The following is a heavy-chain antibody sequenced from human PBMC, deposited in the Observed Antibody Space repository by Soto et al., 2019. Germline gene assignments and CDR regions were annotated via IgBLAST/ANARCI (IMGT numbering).Heavy chain of an antibody. Sequence: SESLSLTCTVSGCSVSSGDYFWGCLRQSPGKRLEWIAYIYYSGSTNYNPSLKSRATISVDTSKSQVSLTLTSMTAADAALYYCARPTNYYYYGFDVWGQGTAVTVSS. CDR3: ARPTNYYYYGFDV. J-gene: IGHJ6*02. V-gene: IGHV4-61*08. CDR1: GCSVSSGDYF. D-gene: IGHD2-2*01. CDR2: IYYSGST.